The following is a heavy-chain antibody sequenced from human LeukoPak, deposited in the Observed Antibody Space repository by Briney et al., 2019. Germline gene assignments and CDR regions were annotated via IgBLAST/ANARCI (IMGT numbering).Heavy chain of an antibody. CDR3: ARRAGAYSHPYDY. V-gene: IGHV3-53*01. J-gene: IGHJ4*02. CDR2: IYSGGST. Sequence: GGSLRLSCAASGFTFNNYEMSWVRQAPGKGLEWVSSIYSGGSTYYADSVKGRFTISRDNSKNTLYLQMNSLRADDTAVYYCARRAGAYSHPYDYWGQGTLVTVSS. CDR1: GFTFNNYE. D-gene: IGHD4/OR15-4a*01.